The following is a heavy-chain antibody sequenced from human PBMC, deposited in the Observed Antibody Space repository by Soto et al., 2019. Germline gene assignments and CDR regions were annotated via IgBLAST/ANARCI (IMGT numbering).Heavy chain of an antibody. CDR3: ARVSGWGDYGGNSPNLAPYYFDY. J-gene: IGHJ4*02. D-gene: IGHD4-17*01. CDR1: GGSFSGYY. V-gene: IGHV4-34*01. CDR2: INHSGST. Sequence: SETLSLTCAVYGGSFSGYYWSWIRQPPGKGLEWIGEINHSGSTNYNPSLKSRVTISVDTSKNQFSLKLSSVTAADTAVYYCARVSGWGDYGGNSPNLAPYYFDYWGQGTLVTVSS.